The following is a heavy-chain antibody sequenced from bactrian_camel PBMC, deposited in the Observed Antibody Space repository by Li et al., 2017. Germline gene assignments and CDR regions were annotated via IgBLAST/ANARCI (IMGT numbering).Heavy chain of an antibody. CDR3: AADMTPIIWVGYNPPGNS. J-gene: IGHJ6*01. D-gene: IGHD5*01. CDR1: GLYWRAHC. CDR2: IYITDGAT. V-gene: IGHV3S63*01. Sequence: VQLVESGGGSVQTGGSLRLSCAASGLYWRAHCMGWFRQAPGKEREGVATIYITDGATTYADSVKGRFTISKDNAENTLYLQMNSLKPEDTAVYYCAADMTPIIWVGYNPPGNSWGQGTQVTVS.